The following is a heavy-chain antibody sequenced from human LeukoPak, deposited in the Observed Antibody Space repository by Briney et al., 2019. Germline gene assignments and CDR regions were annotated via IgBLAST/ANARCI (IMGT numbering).Heavy chain of an antibody. CDR3: ARRVTGRYCSGGSCYPNWFDP. CDR2: IYYIGST. D-gene: IGHD2-15*01. V-gene: IGHV4-59*08. Sequence: SETLSLTCTVSGGSISSYYWSWIRQPPGKGLEWIGYIYYIGSTNYNPSLKSRVTISGDKSKNQFSLKLSCVPAADTAVYYCARRVTGRYCSGGSCYPNWFDPWGQGTLVTVSS. J-gene: IGHJ5*02. CDR1: GGSISSYY.